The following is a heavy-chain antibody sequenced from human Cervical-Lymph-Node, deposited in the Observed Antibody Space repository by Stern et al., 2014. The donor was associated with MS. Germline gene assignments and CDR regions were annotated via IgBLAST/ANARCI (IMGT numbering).Heavy chain of an antibody. CDR1: GYTFTRYY. J-gene: IGHJ6*02. D-gene: IGHD6-19*01. CDR2: INLSGGST. V-gene: IGHV1-46*01. CDR3: AREEAGHRLGMMDV. Sequence: VKLVESGAEGKKPGASGKVSCKASGYTFTRYYMHWVRQATGQGLEWMGIINLSGGSTSYAQKFQGRVTMTRDTSTSTVYMELSSLRSEDTAVYYCAREEAGHRLGMMDVWGLGTTVTVSS.